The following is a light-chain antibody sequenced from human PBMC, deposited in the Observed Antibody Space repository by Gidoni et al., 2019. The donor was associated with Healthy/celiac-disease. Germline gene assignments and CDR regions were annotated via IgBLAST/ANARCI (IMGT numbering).Light chain of an antibody. CDR3: AAWDDSLSGPCV. V-gene: IGLV1-47*01. J-gene: IGLJ2*01. CDR1: SSNLGSNH. Sequence: QSVLTQPPSASATPGPQVTISCSGSSSNLGSNHVYWYQPLPGTAPKLLIYRNNQRPSGVPDRFSGSKSGTSASLAISGLRSEDEADYYCAAWDDSLSGPCVFGGGTKLTVL. CDR2: RNN.